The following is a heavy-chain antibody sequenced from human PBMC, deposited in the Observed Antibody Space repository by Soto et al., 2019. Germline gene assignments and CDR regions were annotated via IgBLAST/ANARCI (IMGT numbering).Heavy chain of an antibody. J-gene: IGHJ5*02. CDR3: ARSESQAAPPYNWFDP. CDR1: GGTFSSYA. CDR2: VIPIFGTA. D-gene: IGHD2-15*01. V-gene: IGHV1-69*01. Sequence: QVQLVQAGAEVKKPGSSVKVSCKASGGTFSSYAISWVRQAPGQGLEWMGGVIPIFGTANYAQKFQGRVTITADESTRTGYMELSSLRSADTAVYYGARSESQAAPPYNWFDPWGQGTMVTVSS.